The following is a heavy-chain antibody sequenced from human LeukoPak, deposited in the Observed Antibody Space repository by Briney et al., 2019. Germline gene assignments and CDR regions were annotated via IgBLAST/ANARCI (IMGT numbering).Heavy chain of an antibody. CDR2: IRGYGGIS. J-gene: IGHJ4*02. V-gene: IGHV3-43*02. CDR1: GFAFYDYA. D-gene: IGHD6-19*01. Sequence: PGGSLRLSCAASGFAFYDYAMHWVRQAPGKGPEWVSLIRGYGGISYYADSVKGQFTISRDNNNNSLYLQMNSLRTEDTAFYFCVKGDQWLLRDWGQGTRVTVPS. CDR3: VKGDQWLLRD.